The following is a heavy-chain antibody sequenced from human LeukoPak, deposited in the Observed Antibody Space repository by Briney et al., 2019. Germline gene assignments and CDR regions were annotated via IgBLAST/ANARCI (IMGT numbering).Heavy chain of an antibody. J-gene: IGHJ4*02. V-gene: IGHV1-2*02. CDR1: GYTFTGYY. Sequence: ASMKVSCKASGYTFTGYYMHWLRQAPGEGLEWIGCINPNNGFTNYAQKFQGRVNVTRDTSISTAYMELSRLRSDDTAVYYCARSRLLTYYDILTGLYLSKDFDYWGQGTLVTVSS. CDR2: INPNNGFT. D-gene: IGHD3-9*01. CDR3: ARSRLLTYYDILTGLYLSKDFDY.